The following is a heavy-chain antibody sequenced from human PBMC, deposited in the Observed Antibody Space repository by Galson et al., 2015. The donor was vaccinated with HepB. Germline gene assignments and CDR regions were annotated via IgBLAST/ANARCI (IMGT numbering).Heavy chain of an antibody. J-gene: IGHJ4*02. Sequence: TLSLTYTVSCGHISSGGYYSSWIRQHPGKGLEWIGYIYYSRSTYYNPSLKSRVTISIDTSKNQFSLKLSAVAAADTAVYYCAGDTAAGTWDYWGQGTLVTVSS. CDR2: IYYSRST. V-gene: IGHV4-31*03. CDR3: AGDTAAGTWDY. D-gene: IGHD6-13*01. CDR1: CGHISSGGYY.